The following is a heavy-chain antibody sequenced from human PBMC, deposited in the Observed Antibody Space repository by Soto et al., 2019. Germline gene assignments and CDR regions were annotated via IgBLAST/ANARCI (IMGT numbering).Heavy chain of an antibody. CDR3: ARAVTQIAAHSNQLYNWFDP. CDR2: IWYDGSNK. D-gene: IGHD6-6*01. V-gene: IGHV3-33*01. Sequence: QVQLVESGGGVVQPGRSLRLSCAASGFTFSSYGMHWVRQAPGKGLEWVAVIWYDGSNKYYADSVKGRFTISRDNSKNTLYLQMNSLRAEDTAEYYCARAVTQIAAHSNQLYNWFDPWGQGTLVTVSS. CDR1: GFTFSSYG. J-gene: IGHJ5*02.